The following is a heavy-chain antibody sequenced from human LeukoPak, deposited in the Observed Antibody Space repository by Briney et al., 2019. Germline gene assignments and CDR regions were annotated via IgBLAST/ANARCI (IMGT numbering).Heavy chain of an antibody. CDR1: GFTFSSYA. CDR2: ISGSGGST. D-gene: IGHD3-22*01. CDR3: AKVATMIVVVISGSFDI. J-gene: IGHJ3*02. V-gene: IGHV3-23*01. Sequence: GGSLRLSCAASGFTFSSYAMSWVRQAPGKGLEWVSAISGSGGSTYYADSVKGRFTISRDNSKNTLYLQMNSLRAEDTAVYYCAKVATMIVVVISGSFDIWGQGAMVTVSS.